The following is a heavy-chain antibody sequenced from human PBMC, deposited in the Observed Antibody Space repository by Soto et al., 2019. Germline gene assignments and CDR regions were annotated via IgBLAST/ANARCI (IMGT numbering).Heavy chain of an antibody. Sequence: GGSVKVSCKAFGYTLTSYYINWVRQATGQGLEWMGWMNPNSGNTGYAQKFQGRVTMTRNTSISTAYMELSSLRSEDTAVYYCARGLIAGTRVATFDPWGQGTLVTVSS. J-gene: IGHJ5*02. CDR1: GYTLTSYY. CDR2: MNPNSGNT. CDR3: ARGLIAGTRVATFDP. V-gene: IGHV1-8*01. D-gene: IGHD1-1*01.